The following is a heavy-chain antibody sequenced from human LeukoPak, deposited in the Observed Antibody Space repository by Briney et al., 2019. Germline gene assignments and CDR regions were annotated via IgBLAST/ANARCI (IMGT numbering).Heavy chain of an antibody. V-gene: IGHV4-61*02. CDR2: IYISGST. CDR1: GDSINSGYYY. Sequence: SQTLSLTCTVSGDSINSGYYYWSWIRQPAGKGLEWIGRIYISGSTNYNPSLKSRVTISVDTSKNQFSLKVSSVTAADTAVYYCAREDRYCSGGSCYSGGQGTLVTVSS. D-gene: IGHD2-15*01. CDR3: AREDRYCSGGSCYS. J-gene: IGHJ5*01.